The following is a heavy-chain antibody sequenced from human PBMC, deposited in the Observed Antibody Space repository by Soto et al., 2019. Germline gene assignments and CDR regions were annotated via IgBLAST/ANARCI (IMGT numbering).Heavy chain of an antibody. CDR1: GGSFSGYY. J-gene: IGHJ6*02. D-gene: IGHD3-16*01. CDR2: INHSGST. CDR3: ARRGEGYYYYYGLDV. V-gene: IGHV4-34*01. Sequence: SETLSLTCAVYGGSFSGYYWSWIRQPPGKGLEWIGEINHSGSTNYNPSLKSRVTISVDTSKNQFSLKLSSVTAADTAVYYCARRGEGYYYYYGLDVWGQGTTGTVSS.